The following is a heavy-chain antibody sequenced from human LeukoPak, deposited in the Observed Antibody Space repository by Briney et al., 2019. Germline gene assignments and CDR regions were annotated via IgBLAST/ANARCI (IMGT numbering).Heavy chain of an antibody. J-gene: IGHJ5*02. CDR3: ARLYYYDPGGYPNA. Sequence: SETLSLTCTVSGDSISSSTYYWGWIRQPPGKGLGWIGSIYYTGSTYYNPSLKSRVTISVDTSKNQDSLELRSVTAADTAVYYCARLYYYDPGGYPNAWVQETLVSDSS. D-gene: IGHD3-22*01. CDR1: GDSISSSTYY. V-gene: IGHV4-39*01. CDR2: IYYTGST.